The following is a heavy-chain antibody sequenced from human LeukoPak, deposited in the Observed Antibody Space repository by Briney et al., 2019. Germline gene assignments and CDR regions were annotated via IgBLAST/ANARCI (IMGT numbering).Heavy chain of an antibody. J-gene: IGHJ5*02. Sequence: GASVKVSCKASGYTFTSYGISWVRQAPGQGLEWMGIINPSGGSTSYAQKFQGRVTMTRDMSTSTVYMELSSLRSEDTAVYYCARSSGAYDFWSGPGAWGQGTLVTVSS. CDR3: ARSSGAYDFWSGPGA. CDR2: INPSGGST. V-gene: IGHV1-46*01. D-gene: IGHD3-3*01. CDR1: GYTFTSYG.